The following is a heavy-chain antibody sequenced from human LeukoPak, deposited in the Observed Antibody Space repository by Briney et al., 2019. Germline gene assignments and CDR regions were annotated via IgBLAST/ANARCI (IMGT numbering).Heavy chain of an antibody. Sequence: PGRSLRLSCAASGFTFSSYGMHRVRQAPGKGLEWVAVIWYDGSNKYYADSVKGRFTISRDNSKNTLYLQMNSLRAEDTAVYYCARDTSTDYYDSSGYYYEGLFDYWGQGTLVTVSS. V-gene: IGHV3-33*01. CDR1: GFTFSSYG. D-gene: IGHD3-22*01. CDR3: ARDTSTDYYDSSGYYYEGLFDY. J-gene: IGHJ4*02. CDR2: IWYDGSNK.